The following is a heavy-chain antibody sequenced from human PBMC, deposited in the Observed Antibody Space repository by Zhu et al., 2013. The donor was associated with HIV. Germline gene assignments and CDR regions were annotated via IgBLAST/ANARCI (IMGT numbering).Heavy chain of an antibody. D-gene: IGHD3-22*01. V-gene: IGHV1-69*06. CDR3: AAGYYDSSGLSHDNWFDP. J-gene: IGHJ5*02. CDR2: IIPIFGTA. Sequence: QVQVVQSGAEVKKPGSSVKVSCKTSGGTFSSYAISWVRQAPGQGLEWMGGIIPIFGTANYAQKFQGRVTITADKSTSTAYMELSSLRSEDTAVYYCAAGYYDSSGLSHDNWFDPWGQGTLVTVSS. CDR1: GGTFSSYA.